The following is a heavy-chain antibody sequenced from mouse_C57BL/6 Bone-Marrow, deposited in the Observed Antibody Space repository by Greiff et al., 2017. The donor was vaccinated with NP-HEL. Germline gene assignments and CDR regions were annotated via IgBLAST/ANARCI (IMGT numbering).Heavy chain of an antibody. D-gene: IGHD1-1*01. CDR3: TTGGTVVAFYAMDY. Sequence: VQLKESGAELVRPGASVKLSCTASGFNIKDDYMHWVKQRPEQGLEWIGWIDPENGDTEYASKFQGKATITADTSSNTAYLQLSSLTSEDTAVYYCTTGGTVVAFYAMDYWGQGTSVTVSS. V-gene: IGHV14-4*01. CDR2: IDPENGDT. J-gene: IGHJ4*01. CDR1: GFNIKDDY.